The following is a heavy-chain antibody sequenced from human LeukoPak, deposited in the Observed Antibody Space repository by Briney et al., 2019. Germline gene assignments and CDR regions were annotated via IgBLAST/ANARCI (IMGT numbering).Heavy chain of an antibody. D-gene: IGHD3-22*01. V-gene: IGHV5-51*01. J-gene: IGHJ4*02. CDR2: IYPGDSDT. Sequence: GESLKIPCKGSGYSFTSYWIGWVRQMPGKGLEWMGIIYPGDSDTRYSPSFQGQVTISADKSISTAYLQWSSLKASDTAMYYCARFGYDSSGYYYGFDYWGQGTLVTVSS. CDR3: ARFGYDSSGYYYGFDY. CDR1: GYSFTSYW.